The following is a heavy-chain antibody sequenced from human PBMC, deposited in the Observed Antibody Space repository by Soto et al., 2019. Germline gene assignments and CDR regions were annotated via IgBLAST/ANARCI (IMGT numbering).Heavy chain of an antibody. Sequence: QVQLVQSGAEVKKPGASVKVSCKASGYTFSSYDINWVRQATGQGLEWMGWLKPNSGDTGYAQKFQGRVTLTRNTSINAAYLELSSLTSDDTAVYYCATSGGGGYLYWGQGTLVTVSS. D-gene: IGHD6-19*01. V-gene: IGHV1-8*01. CDR2: LKPNSGDT. CDR1: GYTFSSYD. J-gene: IGHJ4*02. CDR3: ATSGGGGYLY.